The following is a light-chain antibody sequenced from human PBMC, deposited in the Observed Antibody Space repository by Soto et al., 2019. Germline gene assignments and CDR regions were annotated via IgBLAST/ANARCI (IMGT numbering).Light chain of an antibody. CDR3: QQYNDWPQT. CDR1: QSLGRD. Sequence: EIVMTHSPATLSVSPGEIATLSCRASQSLGRDLAWYQHIPGQAPRLLMYGASTRAPGIPARFSGRGSGTEFTPTISSLQSEDFAVYYCQQYNDWPQTFGQGTKVDIK. J-gene: IGKJ1*01. CDR2: GAS. V-gene: IGKV3-15*01.